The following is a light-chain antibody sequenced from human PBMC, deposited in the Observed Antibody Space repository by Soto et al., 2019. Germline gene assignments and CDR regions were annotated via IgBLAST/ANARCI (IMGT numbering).Light chain of an antibody. V-gene: IGKV1-5*01. CDR1: QSIRNS. Sequence: DIQMTQSPSTLSASIGDRVTLTCRASQSIRNSLAWYQQKPGHAPRLLIFDASRLESGVPSRLSGSGSGTEFTHTISSLQPDDFATYYCQQYSSYTLTFGQGTKVDIK. CDR2: DAS. CDR3: QQYSSYTLT. J-gene: IGKJ1*01.